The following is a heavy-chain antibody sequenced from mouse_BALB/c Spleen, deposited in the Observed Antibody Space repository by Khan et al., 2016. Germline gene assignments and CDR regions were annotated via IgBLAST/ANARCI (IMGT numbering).Heavy chain of an antibody. J-gene: IGHJ2*01. CDR2: INPDSSTI. V-gene: IGHV4-1*02. CDR1: GFDFSRYW. CDR3: TRLYYYGTSDY. D-gene: IGHD1-1*01. Sequence: EVQLQESGGGLVQPGGPLKLSCAASGFDFSRYWMSWVRQAPGKGLEWIGEINPDSSTINYTPSLKDKFIISRDNAKNTLYLQMSKVRSEDTALYYCTRLYYYGTSDYWGQGTTLTVSS.